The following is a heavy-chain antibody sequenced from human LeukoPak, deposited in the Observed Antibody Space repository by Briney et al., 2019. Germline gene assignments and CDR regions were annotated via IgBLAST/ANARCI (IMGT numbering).Heavy chain of an antibody. CDR2: INPSGGST. CDR3: ARVSSGYLAPFDY. Sequence: ASVKASCKASGYTFTSYYMHWVRQAPGQGLEWRGIINPSGGSTSYAQKFQGRDTMTRDTSTSTVYMELSSLRSEDTAVYYCARVSSGYLAPFDYWGQGTLVTVSS. V-gene: IGHV1-46*01. D-gene: IGHD3-22*01. CDR1: GYTFTSYY. J-gene: IGHJ4*02.